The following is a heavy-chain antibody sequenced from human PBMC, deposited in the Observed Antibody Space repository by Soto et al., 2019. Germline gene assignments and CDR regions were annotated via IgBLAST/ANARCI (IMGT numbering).Heavy chain of an antibody. Sequence: QVQVVQSGAEVKKPGASVKVSCKTSGYTFTSYGISWVRQAPGQGLDWMGWISAHNGNRNYAQKFQGRVTMTTDTSPRTAYMELRGLRSDDTAGYSCARDQDPVAGLFDYWGQGTLVTVSS. CDR1: GYTFTSYG. CDR3: ARDQDPVAGLFDY. D-gene: IGHD6-19*01. V-gene: IGHV1-18*01. J-gene: IGHJ4*02. CDR2: ISAHNGNR.